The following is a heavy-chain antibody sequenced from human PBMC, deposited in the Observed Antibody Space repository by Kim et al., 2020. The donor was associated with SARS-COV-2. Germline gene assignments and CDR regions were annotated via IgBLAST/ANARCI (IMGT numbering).Heavy chain of an antibody. D-gene: IGHD3-22*01. J-gene: IGHJ2*01. CDR3: ARDDSGTYYDSHLGYFDL. CDR1: GGTFSSYA. V-gene: IGHV1-69*13. CDR2: IIPIFGTA. Sequence: SVKVSCKASGGTFSSYAISWVRQAPGQGLEWMGGIIPIFGTANYAQKFQGRVTITADESTSTAYMELSSLRSEDTAVYYCARDDSGTYYDSHLGYFDLWGRGTLVTVSS.